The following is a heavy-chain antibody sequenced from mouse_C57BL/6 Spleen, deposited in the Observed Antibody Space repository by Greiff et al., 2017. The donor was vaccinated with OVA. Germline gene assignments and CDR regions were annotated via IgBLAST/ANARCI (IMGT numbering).Heavy chain of an antibody. D-gene: IGHD2-2*01. Sequence: EVKLVESGGGLVKPGGSLKLSCAASGFTFSDYGMHWVRQAPEKGLEWVAYISSGSSTIYYAATVKGRFTISRDNAKNTLFLQMTSLRSEDTAMYYCARTGYLYAMDYWGQGTSVTVSS. J-gene: IGHJ4*01. CDR3: ARTGYLYAMDY. V-gene: IGHV5-17*01. CDR1: GFTFSDYG. CDR2: ISSGSSTI.